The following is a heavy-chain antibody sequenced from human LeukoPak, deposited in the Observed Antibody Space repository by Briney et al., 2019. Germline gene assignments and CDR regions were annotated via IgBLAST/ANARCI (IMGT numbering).Heavy chain of an antibody. Sequence: GGSLRLSCAASGFTFSTYNMNWVRQAPGKGLEWVSYISTSGSIIYYADSVKGRFTISRDNAKNSLYLQMNSLRAEDTAMYYCARWQQLADFDYWGQGTLVTVSS. V-gene: IGHV3-48*03. CDR2: ISTSGSII. J-gene: IGHJ4*02. CDR1: GFTFSTYN. CDR3: ARWQQLADFDY. D-gene: IGHD6-13*01.